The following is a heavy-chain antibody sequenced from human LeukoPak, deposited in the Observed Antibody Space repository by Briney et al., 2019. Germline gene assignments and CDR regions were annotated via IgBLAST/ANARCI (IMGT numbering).Heavy chain of an antibody. CDR1: GGIFSSYA. CDR3: ARERYGYLYYFDY. D-gene: IGHD5-18*01. Sequence: ASVKVSCKASGGIFSSYAISWVRQAPGQGLEWMGGIIPIFGTANYAQKFQGRVTITTDESTSTAYMELSSLRSEDTAVYYCARERYGYLYYFDYWAQGTRVTVSS. V-gene: IGHV1-69*05. CDR2: IIPIFGTA. J-gene: IGHJ4*02.